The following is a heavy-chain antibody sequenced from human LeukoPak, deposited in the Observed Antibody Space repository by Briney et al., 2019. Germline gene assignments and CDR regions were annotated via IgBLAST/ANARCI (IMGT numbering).Heavy chain of an antibody. J-gene: IGHJ3*01. CDR2: IWHDGSHK. Sequence: GGSLRLSCAASGFTFSTYGMHWVRQAPGKGLERVTVIWHDGSHKDYADSVKGRFTISRDNSKNTLYLQMNDLRAEDTAVYYCARGWGSNVYASAFDVWGQGTTVTVSS. CDR3: ARGWGSNVYASAFDV. CDR1: GFTFSTYG. V-gene: IGHV3-33*01. D-gene: IGHD3-16*01.